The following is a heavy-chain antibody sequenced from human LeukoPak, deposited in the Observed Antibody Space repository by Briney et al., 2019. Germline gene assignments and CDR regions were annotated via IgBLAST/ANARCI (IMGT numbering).Heavy chain of an antibody. D-gene: IGHD4-11*01. CDR3: ARRAYSNHFFDY. CDR1: AFTFSDYY. V-gene: IGHV3-11*01. CDR2: LSGSGDSK. Sequence: GGSLRRSSAAPAFTFSDYYMSWIRQAPGKGLEWVTDLSGSGDSKFYADSVKGRFNISRDNDKMSMYLQVSSLRAEDTAVYYCARRAYSNHFFDYWGQGTLVTVSS. J-gene: IGHJ4*02.